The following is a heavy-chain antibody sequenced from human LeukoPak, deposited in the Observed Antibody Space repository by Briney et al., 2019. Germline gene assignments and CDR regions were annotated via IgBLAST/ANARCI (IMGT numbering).Heavy chain of an antibody. J-gene: IGHJ4*02. V-gene: IGHV6-1*01. Sequence: SQTLSLTCAISGDSVSSNIAAWNWIRQSPSRGLEWLGRTYYRSKWYNDYAVSVKSRININPDTSKNQFSLQLNSVTPEDTAVYYCARRDYGSGSYYQVVDYWGQGTLVTVSS. CDR3: ARRDYGSGSYYQVVDY. CDR1: GDSVSSNIAA. D-gene: IGHD3-10*01. CDR2: TYYRSKWYN.